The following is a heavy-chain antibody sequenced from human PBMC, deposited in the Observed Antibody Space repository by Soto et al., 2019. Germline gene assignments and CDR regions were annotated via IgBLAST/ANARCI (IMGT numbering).Heavy chain of an antibody. V-gene: IGHV3-11*04. Sequence: GGSLRLSCAASGFTLSDYYMSWIRQAPGQGLEWISYISGSGSTMYYADSVKGRFTISRDNSKNSVYLQMNGLRAEDTAVYYCAKDEYYDILTGLYYYYYGMDVWGQGTTVTVSS. J-gene: IGHJ6*02. CDR3: AKDEYYDILTGLYYYYYGMDV. D-gene: IGHD3-9*01. CDR2: ISGSGSTM. CDR1: GFTLSDYY.